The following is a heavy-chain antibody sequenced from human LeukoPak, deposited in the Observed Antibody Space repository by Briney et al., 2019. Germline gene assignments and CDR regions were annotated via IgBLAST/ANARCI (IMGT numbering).Heavy chain of an antibody. CDR3: AIGGTYGSGS. CDR2: INNDGSTT. J-gene: IGHJ4*02. Sequence: GGSLRLPCAASGFTFARTWMHWVRQAPGKGLEWVSLINNDGSTTNYADSVKGRFTISRDNAKNTVYLQMNSLRAEDAAVYYCAIGGTYGSGSWGQGTLVTVSS. CDR1: GFTFARTW. V-gene: IGHV3-74*01. D-gene: IGHD3-10*01.